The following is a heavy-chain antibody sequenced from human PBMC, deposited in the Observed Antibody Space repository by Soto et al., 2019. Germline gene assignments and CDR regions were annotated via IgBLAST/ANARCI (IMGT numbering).Heavy chain of an antibody. D-gene: IGHD1-26*01. CDR1: GGSFSGYY. J-gene: IGHJ6*02. Sequence: SETLSLTCAVYGGSFSGYYWSWIRQPPGKGLEWIGEINHSGSTNYNPSLKSRVTISVDTSKNQFSLKLSSVTAADTAVYYCARGGYSGSIRHYYYYGMEVWGQGTTVTVSS. CDR2: INHSGST. CDR3: ARGGYSGSIRHYYYYGMEV. V-gene: IGHV4-34*01.